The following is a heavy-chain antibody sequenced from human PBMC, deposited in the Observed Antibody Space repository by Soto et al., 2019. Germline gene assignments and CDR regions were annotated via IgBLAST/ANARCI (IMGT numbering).Heavy chain of an antibody. J-gene: IGHJ6*02. CDR2: IRSKANSYAT. Sequence: GGSLRLSCAASGFTFSGSAMHWVRQASGKGLEWVGRIRSKANSYATAYAASVKGRFTISRDDSKNTAYLQMNSLKTEDTAVYYCTRLIVTGTDGMDVWGQGTTVTVSS. D-gene: IGHD1-20*01. CDR3: TRLIVTGTDGMDV. CDR1: GFTFSGSA. V-gene: IGHV3-73*01.